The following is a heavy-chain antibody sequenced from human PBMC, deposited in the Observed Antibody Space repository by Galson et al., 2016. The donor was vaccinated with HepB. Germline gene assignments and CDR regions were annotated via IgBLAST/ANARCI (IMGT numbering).Heavy chain of an antibody. J-gene: IGHJ4*02. Sequence: SVKVSCKASGYPFTRYYIHWVRQAPGQGLEWTGIINPSAGLTTYAQKLQGRVTLTRDTSTNTVHMELSRLRSEDRAVYYCVRGGEDGGNSEDGIDYWGQGTLVTVSS. V-gene: IGHV1-46*04. D-gene: IGHD4-23*01. CDR1: GYPFTRYY. CDR2: INPSAGLT. CDR3: VRGGEDGGNSEDGIDY.